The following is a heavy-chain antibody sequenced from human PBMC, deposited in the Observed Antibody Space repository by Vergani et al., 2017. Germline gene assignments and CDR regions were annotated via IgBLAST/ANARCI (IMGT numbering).Heavy chain of an antibody. CDR3: AKDHTSPYTIFGVNWFDP. CDR1: GFTFSSYA. CDR2: ISGSGGST. Sequence: EVQLLESGGGLVQPGGSLRLSCAASGFTFSSYAMSWVRQAPGKGLEWVSAISGSGGSTYYADSVKGRFTISRDNSKNTLYLQMNSLRAEDTAVYYCAKDHTSPYTIFGVNWFDPWGQGTLVTVSS. D-gene: IGHD3-3*01. J-gene: IGHJ5*02. V-gene: IGHV3-23*01.